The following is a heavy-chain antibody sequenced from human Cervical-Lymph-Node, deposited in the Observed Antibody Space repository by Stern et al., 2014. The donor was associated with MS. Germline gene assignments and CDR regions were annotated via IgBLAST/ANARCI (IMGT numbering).Heavy chain of an antibody. CDR1: GGSVSSGSYH. CDR3: AREYSSGWFTDY. CDR2: MYYSGIN. V-gene: IGHV4-61*01. Sequence: QVQLQESGPGLVKPSETLSITCTVSGGSVSSGSYHWICNRQPPGKGLEWIVHMYYSGINNYNPSLKSRLTIAVDTSKNPFSRSLSSVTAAYTAVYYCAREYSSGWFTDYWGQGTLVTVSS. J-gene: IGHJ4*02. D-gene: IGHD6-19*01.